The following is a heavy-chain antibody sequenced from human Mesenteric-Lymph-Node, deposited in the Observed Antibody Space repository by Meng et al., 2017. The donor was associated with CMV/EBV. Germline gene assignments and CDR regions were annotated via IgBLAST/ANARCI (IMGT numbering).Heavy chain of an antibody. J-gene: IGHJ4*02. V-gene: IGHV3-9*01. CDR2: ISWNSGKI. CDR3: AKPLSPYDFWSGTDY. Sequence: WIRQPPGKGLEWVSGISWNSGKIDYADFVKGRFTISRDNAKSSLYLQMNSLKPEDTAFYYCAKPLSPYDFWSGTDYWGQGTLVTVSS. D-gene: IGHD3-3*01.